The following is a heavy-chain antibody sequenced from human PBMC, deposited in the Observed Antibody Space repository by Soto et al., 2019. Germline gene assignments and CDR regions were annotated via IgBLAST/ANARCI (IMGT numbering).Heavy chain of an antibody. CDR2: IYSGGST. Sequence: PGGSLRLSCAASGFSVSTNYMGWVRQAPGKGLEWVSVIYSGGSTYYADSVRGRFTISRDSSKNTLFLQMNSLSAEDTAMYYCARVYYSSAWDGGYFDYWGQGTLVTVSS. CDR3: ARVYYSSAWDGGYFDY. J-gene: IGHJ4*02. CDR1: GFSVSTNY. D-gene: IGHD6-19*01. V-gene: IGHV3-53*01.